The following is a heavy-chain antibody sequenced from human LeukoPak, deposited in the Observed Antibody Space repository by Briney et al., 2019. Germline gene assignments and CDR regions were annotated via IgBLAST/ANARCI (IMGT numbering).Heavy chain of an antibody. V-gene: IGHV3-53*01. Sequence: GGSLRLPCAASGFTVSSNYMSWVRQAPGTGLEWVSIIYDIGSTYYADSVKGRFTISRDNSQNTLYLQLNSLRAEDTAVYYCARTAVTPGSSDAFDIWGQGTMVTVSS. J-gene: IGHJ3*02. CDR3: ARTAVTPGSSDAFDI. CDR2: IYDIGST. D-gene: IGHD4-17*01. CDR1: GFTVSSNY.